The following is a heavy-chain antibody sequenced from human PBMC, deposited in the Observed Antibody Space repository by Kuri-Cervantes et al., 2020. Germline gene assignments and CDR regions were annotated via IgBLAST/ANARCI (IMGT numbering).Heavy chain of an antibody. CDR2: IKQDGSEK. J-gene: IGHJ4*02. Sequence: GESLKISCAASGFTFSSYWMSWVRQAPGKGLEWVANIKQDGSEKYYEDSVKGRFTISRDNAKNSLYLQMNSLRAEDTAVYYCAREGLEHGAWFGELFGIDYWGQGTLVTVSS. CDR3: AREGLEHGAWFGELFGIDY. V-gene: IGHV3-7*01. CDR1: GFTFSSYW. D-gene: IGHD3-10*01.